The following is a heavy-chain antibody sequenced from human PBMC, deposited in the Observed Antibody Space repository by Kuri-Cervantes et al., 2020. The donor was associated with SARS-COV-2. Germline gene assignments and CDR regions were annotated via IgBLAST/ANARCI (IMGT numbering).Heavy chain of an antibody. D-gene: IGHD3-3*01. J-gene: IGHJ4*02. CDR2: TTGSGATT. CDR1: GFSFNTYA. CDR3: GRGGGYDFWSGFDY. Sequence: GESLKISCAASGFSFNTYAMTWVRQAPGKGLEWVSSTTGSGATTFYADSVKGRFTIPRDNSKNTLYLQMNSLRAEDTAVYYCGRGGGYDFWSGFDYWGQGTLVTVSS. V-gene: IGHV3-23*01.